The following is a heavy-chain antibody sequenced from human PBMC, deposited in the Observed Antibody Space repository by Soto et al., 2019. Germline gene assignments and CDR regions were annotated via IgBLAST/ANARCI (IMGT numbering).Heavy chain of an antibody. J-gene: IGHJ4*02. D-gene: IGHD3-3*01. CDR1: GFSLTTSGVG. Sequence: QITLNESGPTQVKPRQTLTLTCTFSGFSLTTSGVGVGWIRQSPGKAPEWLALVYWDDDKRYSPSLKSRLTITKDISKNQVVLTMADLDPADPATYYCAHRVLRTVFGLVTTTAIYFDFWGQGTPVAVS. V-gene: IGHV2-5*02. CDR2: VYWDDDK. CDR3: AHRVLRTVFGLVTTTAIYFDF.